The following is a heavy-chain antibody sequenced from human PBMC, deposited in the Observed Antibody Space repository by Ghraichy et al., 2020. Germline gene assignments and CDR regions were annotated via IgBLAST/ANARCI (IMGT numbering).Heavy chain of an antibody. D-gene: IGHD2-2*01. CDR1: GGSFSGYY. CDR3: ARHKGYCSSTSCYWGQIDYYYYGMDV. V-gene: IGHV4-34*01. CDR2: INHSGST. J-gene: IGHJ6*02. Sequence: SETLSLTCAVYGGSFSGYYWSWIRQPPGKGLEWIGEINHSGSTNYNPSLKSRVTISVDTSKNQFSLKLSSVTAADTAVYYCARHKGYCSSTSCYWGQIDYYYYGMDVWGQGTTVTVSS.